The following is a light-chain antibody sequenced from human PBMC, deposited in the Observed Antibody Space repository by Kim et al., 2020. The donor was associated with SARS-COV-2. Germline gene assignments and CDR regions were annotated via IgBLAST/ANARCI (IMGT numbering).Light chain of an antibody. J-gene: IGKJ5*01. V-gene: IGKV1-17*01. CDR1: QEIRND. CDR2: GAS. Sequence: SVGDRLTINVQERQEIRNDVGGNQQNPRRAPKRLIYGASSLQSGVPSRFSGSGAGTEVTLTISSLQPEDLAPQYCLQQNTYPITFGQGTRLEIK. CDR3: LQQNTYPIT.